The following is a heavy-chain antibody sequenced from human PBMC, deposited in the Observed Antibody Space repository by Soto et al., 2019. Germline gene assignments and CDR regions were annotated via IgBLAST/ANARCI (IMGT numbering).Heavy chain of an antibody. CDR3: AREGSSSYHFDY. V-gene: IGHV1-18*01. J-gene: IGHJ4*02. Sequence: QGQLVQSGAEVKKPGASVKVSCKASGYTFTSYDISWVRQAPGQGLEWMGWISGYSGNTNYAQKFQGRVTMTTDTSTSTGDMELRSLRSDDTAVYYCAREGSSSYHFDYWGQGTLVTVSS. CDR2: ISGYSGNT. CDR1: GYTFTSYD. D-gene: IGHD6-6*01.